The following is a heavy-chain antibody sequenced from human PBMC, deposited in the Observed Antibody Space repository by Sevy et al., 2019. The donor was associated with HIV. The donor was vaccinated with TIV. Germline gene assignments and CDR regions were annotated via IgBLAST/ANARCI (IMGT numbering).Heavy chain of an antibody. CDR3: AITKDYYDNSGYPFDY. D-gene: IGHD3-22*01. CDR2: FDPEDGET. Sequence: ASVKVSCKVSGYTLSQLSMHWVRQAPGKGLEWMGTFDPEDGETIYAQKFQGRVTMTEDKSTDTAYMQLTSLRSEDTAVFYCAITKDYYDNSGYPFDYSGLGTLVTVSS. CDR1: GYTLSQLS. J-gene: IGHJ4*02. V-gene: IGHV1-24*01.